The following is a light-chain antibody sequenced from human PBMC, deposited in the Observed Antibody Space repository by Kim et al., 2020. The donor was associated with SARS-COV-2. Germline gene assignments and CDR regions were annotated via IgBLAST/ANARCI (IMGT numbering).Light chain of an antibody. CDR3: QHCTNFPYS. J-gene: IGKJ2*03. CDR1: QSVSSN. Sequence: EIVMTQSPATLSVSPGERATLSCRASQSVSSNLACYQQKTGQAPRLLIYGASTSATGIHARCSGSGSGSEFTLTSSSLQPEDFAVYYCQHCTNFPYSFGQGTKLEI. V-gene: IGKV3-15*01. CDR2: GAS.